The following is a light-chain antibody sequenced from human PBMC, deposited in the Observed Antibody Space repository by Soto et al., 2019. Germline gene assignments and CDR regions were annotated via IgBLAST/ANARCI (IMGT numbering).Light chain of an antibody. CDR3: QTYSSTFWT. CDR1: QSISSSY. J-gene: IGKJ1*01. V-gene: IGKV3-20*01. CDR2: GAS. Sequence: EIVLTQSPGTLSLSPGERTTLSCRASQSISSSYLAWYQQKPGQAPRLLVYGASSRATGIPDRFSGSGSGKDFTLNISRLEPEDFALYYCQTYSSTFWTLGQGTKVEIK.